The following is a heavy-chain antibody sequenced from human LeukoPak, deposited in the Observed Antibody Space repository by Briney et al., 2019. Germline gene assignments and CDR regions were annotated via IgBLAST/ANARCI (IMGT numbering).Heavy chain of an antibody. V-gene: IGHV1-8*02. CDR2: MNPNSGNT. CDR1: GGTFSSYA. D-gene: IGHD1-14*01. J-gene: IGHJ6*03. CDR3: ARGRTSRRSYYYCMDV. Sequence: ASVKVSCKASGGTFSSYAISWVRQATGQGLEWMGWMNPNSGNTGYAQKFQGRVTMTRNTSISTAYMELSSLRSEDTAVYYCARGRTSRRSYYYCMDVWGKGTTVTVSS.